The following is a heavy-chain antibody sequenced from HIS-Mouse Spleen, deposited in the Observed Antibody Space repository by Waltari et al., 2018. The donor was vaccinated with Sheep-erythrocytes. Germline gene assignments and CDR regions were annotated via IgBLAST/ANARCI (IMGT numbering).Heavy chain of an antibody. D-gene: IGHD6-19*01. Sequence: EVQLVESGGGLVQPGGSLRLSCAASGFTFSSYAMPWVRKAPGKGLEYVSAISSNGGSTYYANSLKGRFTISRDNSKNTLYLQMGSLRAEDMAVYYCARGGIAVAGYYFDYWGQGTLVTVSS. V-gene: IGHV3-64*01. J-gene: IGHJ4*02. CDR2: ISSNGGST. CDR3: ARGGIAVAGYYFDY. CDR1: GFTFSSYA.